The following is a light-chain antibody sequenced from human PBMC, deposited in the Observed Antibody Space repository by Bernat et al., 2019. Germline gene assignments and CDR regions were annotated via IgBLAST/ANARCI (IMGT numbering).Light chain of an antibody. J-gene: IGKJ1*01. CDR1: QTIDSY. CDR3: PQYTTFST. CDR2: KGS. Sequence: DIQMTQSPSTLSASVGDRVTITCRASQTIDSYLAWYQQKPGKSPNLLLYKGSTLHGGVPSRFSGSESGTDFTLTIRSLPADAFATYYCPQYTTFSTFGPVTKVEVK. V-gene: IGKV1-5*03.